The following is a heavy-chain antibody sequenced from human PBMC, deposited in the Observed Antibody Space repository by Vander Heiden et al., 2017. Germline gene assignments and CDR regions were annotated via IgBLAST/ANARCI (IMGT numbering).Heavy chain of an antibody. J-gene: IGHJ3*02. CDR1: GYSFSDYY. D-gene: IGHD6-13*01. Sequence: QVQLMQSGAEVMMPGASLKVSSKASGYSFSDYYIYWMRRAPGQGLECMGWINANTGVTNYAQNFQGRVTMTRDTSISTAYMELSSVTSDDTAIYYCARALYSRHYFDMWGQGTIVTVSS. CDR3: ARALYSRHYFDM. V-gene: IGHV1-2*02. CDR2: INANTGVT.